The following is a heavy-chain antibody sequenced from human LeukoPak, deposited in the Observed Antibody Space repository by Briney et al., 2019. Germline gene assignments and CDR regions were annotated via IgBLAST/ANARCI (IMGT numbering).Heavy chain of an antibody. D-gene: IGHD2-8*01. CDR1: GFTFSSYW. Sequence: VSLRLSCAASGFTFSSYWMAWFRQPPGKGLEWIATVFRLQTVRTFNNPSLESRVTMSLDPSQSQFSLNLTSVTAADTALYFCARVLHAPYLIDSWGQGTLVTVSS. CDR2: VFRLQTVRT. CDR3: ARVLHAPYLIDS. J-gene: IGHJ4*02. V-gene: IGHV4-38-2*01.